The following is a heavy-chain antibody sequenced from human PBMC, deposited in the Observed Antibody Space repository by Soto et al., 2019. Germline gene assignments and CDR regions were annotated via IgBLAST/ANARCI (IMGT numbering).Heavy chain of an antibody. CDR2: TYYRSKWYN. D-gene: IGHD5-18*01. V-gene: IGHV6-1*01. Sequence: SPTLSLTCAISGDSVCSNSGAWNWIRQSPSRGLEWLGRTYYRSKWYNDYAVSVKSRITINPDTSKNQFSLQLNSVTPEDTAVYYCARSPKVQLWLRFDPWGQGTLVTVSS. CDR1: GDSVCSNSGA. J-gene: IGHJ5*02. CDR3: ARSPKVQLWLRFDP.